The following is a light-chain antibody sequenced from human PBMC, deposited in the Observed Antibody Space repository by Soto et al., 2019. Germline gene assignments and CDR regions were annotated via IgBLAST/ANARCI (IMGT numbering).Light chain of an antibody. Sequence: EIVLTQSPVTLSLSSGERATLFFRASQSVSSSYLAWYQQKPGQPPRLLIYGASSRATGIPDRFSGSGSGTDFTLTISRLEPEDFAVFYCQHYDSLPITFGQGTRLEIK. CDR1: QSVSSSY. V-gene: IGKV3-20*01. CDR3: QHYDSLPIT. J-gene: IGKJ5*01. CDR2: GAS.